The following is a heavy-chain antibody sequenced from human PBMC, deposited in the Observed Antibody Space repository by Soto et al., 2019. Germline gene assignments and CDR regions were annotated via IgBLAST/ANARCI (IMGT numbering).Heavy chain of an antibody. CDR1: GGTFSSYA. V-gene: IGHV1-69*13. J-gene: IGHJ6*02. CDR2: IIPIFGTA. Sequence: SVKVSCKASGGTFSSYAISWVRQAPGQGLEWMGGIIPIFGTANYAQKFQGRVTITADESTSTAYMELSSLRSEDTAVYYCARCDGYNKKEYYYYGLDVWGQGTTVTVSS. D-gene: IGHD5-12*01. CDR3: ARCDGYNKKEYYYYGLDV.